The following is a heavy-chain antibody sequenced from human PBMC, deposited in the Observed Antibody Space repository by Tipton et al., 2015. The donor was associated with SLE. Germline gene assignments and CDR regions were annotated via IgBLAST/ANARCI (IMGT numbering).Heavy chain of an antibody. V-gene: IGHV3-48*03. CDR3: ARGEGSIILGGLDV. CDR1: GFSFRTYE. J-gene: IGHJ6*02. D-gene: IGHD3-10*01. CDR2: ISSSGNTK. Sequence: SLRLSCVVSGFSFRTYEMNWVRQAPGKGLEWVSYISSSGNTKYYGDSVKGRFTVSRDNAKNSLFLQMNSLRADDTSVYYCARGEGSIILGGLDVWGLGTTVTVSS.